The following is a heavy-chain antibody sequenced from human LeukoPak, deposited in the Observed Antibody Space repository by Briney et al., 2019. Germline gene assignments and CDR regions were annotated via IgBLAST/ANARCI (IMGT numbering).Heavy chain of an antibody. CDR3: QWLQFSELDY. CDR2: ISSSSSYI. J-gene: IGHJ4*02. CDR1: GFTVSSNY. Sequence: GGSLRLSCAASGFTVSSNYMSWVRQAPGKGLEWVSSISSSSSYIYYADSVKGRFTISRDNAKNSLYLQMNSLRAEDTAVYYCQWLQFSELDYWGQGTLVTVSS. V-gene: IGHV3-21*01. D-gene: IGHD5-24*01.